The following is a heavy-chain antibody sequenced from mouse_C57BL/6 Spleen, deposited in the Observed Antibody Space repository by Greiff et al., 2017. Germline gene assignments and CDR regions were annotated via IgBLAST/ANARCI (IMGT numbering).Heavy chain of an antibody. V-gene: IGHV1-76*01. J-gene: IGHJ4*01. D-gene: IGHD1-1*01. CDR2: IYPGSGNT. Sequence: VQLQQSGAELVRPGASVKLSCKASGYTFTDYYINWVKQRPGQGLEWIARIYPGSGNTYYNEKFKGKATLTAEKSSSTAYMQLSSLTSEDSAVYFCASYYGSSSYYAMDYWGQGTSVTVSS. CDR1: GYTFTDYY. CDR3: ASYYGSSSYYAMDY.